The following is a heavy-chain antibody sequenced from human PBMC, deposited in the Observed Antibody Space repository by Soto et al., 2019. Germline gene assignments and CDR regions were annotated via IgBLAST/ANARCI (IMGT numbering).Heavy chain of an antibody. Sequence: PGGSLRLSCAASGFTFSSYSLNWVRQAPGKGLEWVSYISISSSLIWYADSVKGRFTISRDEAKNSLYLQMNSLTDEDTAVYYCARDQDYAFDVCGQGTMVTVS. V-gene: IGHV3-48*02. CDR2: ISISSSLI. J-gene: IGHJ3*01. CDR1: GFTFSSYS. CDR3: ARDQDYAFDV.